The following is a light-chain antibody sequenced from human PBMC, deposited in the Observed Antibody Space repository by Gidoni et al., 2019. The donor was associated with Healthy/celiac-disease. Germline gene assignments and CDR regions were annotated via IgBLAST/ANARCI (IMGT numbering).Light chain of an antibody. Sequence: EIVLTQSPATLSLSPGERATLSSRASQSVSSYLAWYQQKPGQAPRLLIYDASNRATGIPARFSGSGSGTDFTLTISSLEPEDFAVYYCQQRSNWPGITFGQGTRLEIK. V-gene: IGKV3-11*01. CDR2: DAS. J-gene: IGKJ5*01. CDR3: QQRSNWPGIT. CDR1: QSVSSY.